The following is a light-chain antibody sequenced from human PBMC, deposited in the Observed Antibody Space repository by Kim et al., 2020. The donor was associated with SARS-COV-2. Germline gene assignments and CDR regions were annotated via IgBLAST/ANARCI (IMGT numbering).Light chain of an antibody. V-gene: IGKV4-1*01. Sequence: RATLNCKSTQTVLYNSNNTNYLAWYQQKPGQAPKLLIYWASIRESGVSDRFSGSGSETDVTLTISGLQAEDVAVYYCQQYYSTPPSFGQGTKLEI. J-gene: IGKJ2*03. CDR1: QTVLYNSNNTNY. CDR2: WAS. CDR3: QQYYSTPPS.